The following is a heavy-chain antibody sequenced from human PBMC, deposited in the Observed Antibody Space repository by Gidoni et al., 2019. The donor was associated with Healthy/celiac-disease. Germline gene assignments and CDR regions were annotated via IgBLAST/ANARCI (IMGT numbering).Heavy chain of an antibody. Sequence: QVQLVQSGSELKKPGASVKVSCKASGYTFTSYAMNWVRQAPGQGLEWMGWINTNTWNPTYAQGFTGRFVFSLDTSVSTAYLQISSLKAEDTAVYYCARERGRIAAAGSNYYYYGMDVWGQGTTVTVSS. J-gene: IGHJ6*02. CDR1: GYTFTSYA. CDR3: ARERGRIAAAGSNYYYYGMDV. V-gene: IGHV7-4-1*02. CDR2: INTNTWNP. D-gene: IGHD6-13*01.